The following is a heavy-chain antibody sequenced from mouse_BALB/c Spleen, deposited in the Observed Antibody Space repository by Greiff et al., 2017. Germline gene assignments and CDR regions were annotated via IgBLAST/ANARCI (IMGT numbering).Heavy chain of an antibody. CDR3: ARERWVDY. CDR2: IWAGGSR. V-gene: IGHV2-9*02. D-gene: IGHD1-1*02. Sequence: VQLQESGPGLVAPSQSLSITCTVSGFSLTSYGVHWVRQPPGKGLEWLGVIWAGGSRNYDSALMSILSITKDNSKSQVFLTMNSLQTDDTAMYCCARERWVDYWGQGTTLTVSS. CDR1: GFSLTSYG. J-gene: IGHJ2*01.